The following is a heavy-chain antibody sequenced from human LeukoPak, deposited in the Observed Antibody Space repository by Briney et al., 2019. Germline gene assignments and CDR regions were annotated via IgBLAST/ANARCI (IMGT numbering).Heavy chain of an antibody. V-gene: IGHV1-69*01. J-gene: IGHJ4*02. D-gene: IGHD5-18*01. Sequence: ASVKVSCKASGGTFSSYAISWVRQAPGQGLEWMGGIIPIFGTANYARKFQGRVTITADESRSTAYMELSSLRSEDTAVYYCARASGYSYGPRPYFFDYWGQGTLVTVSS. CDR3: ARASGYSYGPRPYFFDY. CDR2: IIPIFGTA. CDR1: GGTFSSYA.